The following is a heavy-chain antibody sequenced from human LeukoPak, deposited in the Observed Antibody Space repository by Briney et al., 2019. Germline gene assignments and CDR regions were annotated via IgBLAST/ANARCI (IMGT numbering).Heavy chain of an antibody. CDR1: GFTFSSYV. CDR3: AKDLCSSTSCYYYGMDV. V-gene: IGHV3-23*01. D-gene: IGHD2-2*01. Sequence: GGSLRLSCAASGFTFSSYVMSWVRQAPGKGLEGVSAISGSGGSTYYADSVKGRFTISRDNSKNTLYLQMNSLRAEDTAVYYCAKDLCSSTSCYYYGMDVWGQGTTVTVSS. J-gene: IGHJ6*02. CDR2: ISGSGGST.